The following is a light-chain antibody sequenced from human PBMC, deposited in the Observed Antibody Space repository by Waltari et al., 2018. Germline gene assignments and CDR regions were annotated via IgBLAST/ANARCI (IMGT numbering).Light chain of an antibody. V-gene: IGLV2-8*01. CDR2: DVN. J-gene: IGLJ2*01. Sequence: QSALTQPPSASGSAGQSVTIPCTGTKRDVGRYNYVSWYQQLPGEAPKLIIFDVNRRSSGIPDRFSGSKSGNTASLTVSGLQSEDEATYYCASYAGYNNLDVLFGGGTKLTVL. CDR1: KRDVGRYNY. CDR3: ASYAGYNNLDVL.